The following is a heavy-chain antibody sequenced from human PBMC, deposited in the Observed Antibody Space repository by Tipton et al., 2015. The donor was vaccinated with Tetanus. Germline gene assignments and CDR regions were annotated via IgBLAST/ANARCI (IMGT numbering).Heavy chain of an antibody. CDR1: GASFSSGDYY. V-gene: IGHV4-30-4*01. CDR3: ARAAGFLGLTHDF. CDR2: IYQTGTT. J-gene: IGHJ4*02. Sequence: TLSLTCTVSGASFSSGDYYWSWIRKPPGKDLEWIGCIYQTGTTYYNPSLKGRVTISMDRSNTQFSLRLDSLTAADTAVYYCARAAGFLGLTHDFWGQGILVTVSS. D-gene: IGHD2/OR15-2a*01.